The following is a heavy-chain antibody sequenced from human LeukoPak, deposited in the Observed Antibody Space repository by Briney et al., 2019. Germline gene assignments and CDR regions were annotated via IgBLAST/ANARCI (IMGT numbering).Heavy chain of an antibody. CDR1: GFTFSSYS. CDR3: ARDFPAYDSSGYYYS. V-gene: IGHV3-21*01. Sequence: PGGSLRLSCAASGFTFSSYSMNWVRQAPGKGLEWVSSISSSGSYIYYADSVKGRFTISRDNAKNSLYLQMNSQKAEDTAVYYCARDFPAYDSSGYYYSWGQGTLVTVSS. CDR2: ISSSGSYI. D-gene: IGHD3-22*01. J-gene: IGHJ4*02.